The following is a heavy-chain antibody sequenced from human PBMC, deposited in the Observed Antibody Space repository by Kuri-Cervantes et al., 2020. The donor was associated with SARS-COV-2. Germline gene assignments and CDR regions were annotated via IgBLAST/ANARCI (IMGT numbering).Heavy chain of an antibody. CDR1: GYIFANYG. D-gene: IGHD1-26*01. J-gene: IGHJ4*02. CDR3: ARGRKGSSIHFDY. CDR2: ISAYHGQT. Sequence: ASVKVSCKTSGYIFANYGISWVRQAPGQGLEWMAWISAYHGQTKYAQKVQDRVTMTTDTSMNTAYLELRSLTSDDTGVYYCARGRKGSSIHFDYWGQGTLVTVSS. V-gene: IGHV1-18*01.